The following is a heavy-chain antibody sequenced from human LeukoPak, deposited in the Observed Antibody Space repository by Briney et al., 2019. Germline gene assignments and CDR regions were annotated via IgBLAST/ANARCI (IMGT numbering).Heavy chain of an antibody. J-gene: IGHJ4*02. D-gene: IGHD3-10*01. CDR3: TTDLGTYYHGSQRLIPIDY. Sequence: PGGSLRLSCADSGFTFTNAWMSWVRQAPGKGLEWIGRIKSKTDGETTNYAEPVRGRFTISRDDSKSAVYLQMNSLKIEDTAVYYCTTDLGTYYHGSQRLIPIDYWGQGTLVTVS. V-gene: IGHV3-15*01. CDR1: GFTFTNAW. CDR2: IKSKTDGETT.